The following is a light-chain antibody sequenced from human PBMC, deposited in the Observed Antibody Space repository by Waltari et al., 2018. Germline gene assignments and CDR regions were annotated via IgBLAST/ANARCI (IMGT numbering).Light chain of an antibody. J-gene: IGKJ1*01. CDR1: QSVSRF. V-gene: IGKV3-20*01. CDR2: GAS. CDR3: QKYDRLPAT. Sequence: EIVLTQFPGTLPLSPGERGTLSCRASQSVSRFLAWYQQKPGQAPRLLIFGASTRATGIPDRFSGSGSGTDFSLTISRLEPEDFAVYYCQKYDRLPATFGQGTKVEIK.